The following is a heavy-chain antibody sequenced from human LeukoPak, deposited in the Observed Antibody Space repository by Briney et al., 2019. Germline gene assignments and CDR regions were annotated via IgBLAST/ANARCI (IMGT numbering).Heavy chain of an antibody. D-gene: IGHD3-10*01. CDR2: IRYDGSNK. Sequence: PGGSLRLSCAASGFTFSSYSMSWFRQAPGKGLEWVAFIRYDGSNKYYADSVKGRFTISRDNSKNTLYLQMNSLRAEDTAVYYCAKDWDDYYGSGSYFDYWGQGTLVTVSS. V-gene: IGHV3-30*02. CDR3: AKDWDDYYGSGSYFDY. CDR1: GFTFSSYS. J-gene: IGHJ4*02.